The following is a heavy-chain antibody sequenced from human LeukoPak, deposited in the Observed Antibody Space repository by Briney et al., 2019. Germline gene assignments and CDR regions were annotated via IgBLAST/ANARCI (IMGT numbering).Heavy chain of an antibody. D-gene: IGHD6-13*01. CDR3: ARGGVAAAPPIVY. V-gene: IGHV3-74*01. J-gene: IGHJ4*02. Sequence: GGSLRLSCAASGFTFSSYWMHWVRQAPGKGLVWVSRINSDGSSTIYADSVKGRFTISRDNAKNTLYLQMNSLRAEDTAVYYCARGGVAAAPPIVYWGQGTLVTVSS. CDR1: GFTFSSYW. CDR2: INSDGSST.